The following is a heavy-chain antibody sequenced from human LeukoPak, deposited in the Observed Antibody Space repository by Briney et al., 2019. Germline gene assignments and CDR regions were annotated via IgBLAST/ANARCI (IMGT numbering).Heavy chain of an antibody. CDR1: GFTVSNNY. V-gene: IGHV3-66*01. Sequence: PGGSLRLSCAASGFTVSNNYMGWVRQAPAKGLEWVSVIYSVGSTYYADSVRGRFTISRDNSKNTLYLQMNSLRVDDTAVYYCAGSIAYCGGDCRLGDYWGQGTLVTVSS. J-gene: IGHJ4*02. CDR2: IYSVGST. D-gene: IGHD2-21*02. CDR3: AGSIAYCGGDCRLGDY.